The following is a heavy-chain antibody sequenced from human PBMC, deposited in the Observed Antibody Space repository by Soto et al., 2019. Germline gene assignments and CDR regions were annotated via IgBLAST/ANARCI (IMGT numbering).Heavy chain of an antibody. J-gene: IGHJ6*02. V-gene: IGHV5-10-1*01. CDR2: IDPSDSYT. CDR1: GYNLTSYW. D-gene: IGHD6-6*01. CDR3: ARVSSSEPYYYYGMDV. Sequence: ESLTISCKGSGYNLTSYWISLVRQMPGKGLEWMGRIDPSDSYTNYSPSFQGHVTISADKSISTAYLQWSSLKASDTAMYYCARVSSSEPYYYYGMDVWGQGTTVTVSS.